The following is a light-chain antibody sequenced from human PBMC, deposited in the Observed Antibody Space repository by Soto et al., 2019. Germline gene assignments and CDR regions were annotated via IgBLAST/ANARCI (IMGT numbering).Light chain of an antibody. CDR2: GAS. V-gene: IGKV3-20*01. Sequence: EIVLTQSPGTLSLSPGERATLSCRASQSVSSSYLAWYQQKPGQAPRLLIYGASSRATGLPDRFSGSGSGTDFTLTISRLETEDFAVYYCQQYGSSPKFGQGTKVGIK. CDR3: QQYGSSPK. CDR1: QSVSSSY. J-gene: IGKJ1*01.